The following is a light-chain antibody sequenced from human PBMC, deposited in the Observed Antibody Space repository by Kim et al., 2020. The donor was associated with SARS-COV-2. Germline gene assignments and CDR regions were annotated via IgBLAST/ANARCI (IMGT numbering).Light chain of an antibody. V-gene: IGKV3-15*01. Sequence: EIVMTQSPATLSVSPGERATLSCRASQSVSSNLAWYQQKPGQAPRLLIYGASTRATGIPARFSGSGSGTEFTLTISSLQSEDFAVYYCHQYNNWPLTFGGGTKGGIK. CDR1: QSVSSN. J-gene: IGKJ4*01. CDR3: HQYNNWPLT. CDR2: GAS.